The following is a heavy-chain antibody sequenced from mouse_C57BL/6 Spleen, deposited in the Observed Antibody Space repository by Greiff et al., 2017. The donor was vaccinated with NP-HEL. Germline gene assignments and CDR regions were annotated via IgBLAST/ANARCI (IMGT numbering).Heavy chain of an antibody. V-gene: IGHV1-82*01. CDR2: IYPGDGDN. D-gene: IGHD2-2*01. CDR3: SRSVYGYSWFAY. J-gene: IGHJ3*01. Sequence: VQLVESGPELVKPGASVKISCKASGYAFSSSWMNWVKQRPGKGLEWIGRIYPGDGDNNYNGKFKGKATLTADKSSSTAYMQLSSLTSEDSAVYFCSRSVYGYSWFAYWGQGTLVTVSA. CDR1: GYAFSSSW.